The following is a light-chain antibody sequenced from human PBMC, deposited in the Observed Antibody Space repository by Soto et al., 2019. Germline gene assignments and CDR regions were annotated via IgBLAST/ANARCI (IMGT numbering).Light chain of an antibody. CDR1: QSVGSND. V-gene: IGKV3D-20*02. J-gene: IGKJ1*01. CDR2: GAS. CDR3: QQHSHWPPWT. Sequence: EIVLTQSPGTLSLSPGERATLSCRASQSVGSNDLAWYQQKPGQGPRILIFGASSRATGIPDRFSGSGSGTDFTLTISRLEPEDFAVYYCQQHSHWPPWTFGQGTRVEIQ.